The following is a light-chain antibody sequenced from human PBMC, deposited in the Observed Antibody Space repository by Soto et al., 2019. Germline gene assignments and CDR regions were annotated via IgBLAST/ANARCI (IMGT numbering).Light chain of an antibody. Sequence: QSALTQPASVSGSPGQSITISRTGTSSDVDAYNYVSWYQQHPGKAPKLMIYEVNYRPSGVSNRFSGSKSGITASLTISGLQAEDEADYYCSSYASTSTAVFGSGTKLTVL. V-gene: IGLV2-14*01. CDR3: SSYASTSTAV. CDR1: SSDVDAYNY. CDR2: EVN. J-gene: IGLJ1*01.